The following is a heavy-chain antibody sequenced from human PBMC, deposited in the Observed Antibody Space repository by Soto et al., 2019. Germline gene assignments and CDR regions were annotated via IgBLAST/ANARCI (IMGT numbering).Heavy chain of an antibody. Sequence: HITLKESGPTLVKPTQTLTLTCTFSGFSLSTYGVGVAWIRQPPGKDPEWLALIYWDDDERYSPSLRSRLTITKDTPKNQVVLTMTNMDPVDTATYYCVHSYCDISSYYLFFDYWGQGALVTVSS. CDR2: IYWDDDE. CDR3: VHSYCDISSYYLFFDY. J-gene: IGHJ4*02. D-gene: IGHD3-22*01. CDR1: GFSLSTYGVG. V-gene: IGHV2-5*02.